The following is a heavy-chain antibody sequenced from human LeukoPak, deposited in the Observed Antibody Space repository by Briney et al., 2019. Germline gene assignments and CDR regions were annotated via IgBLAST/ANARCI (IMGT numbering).Heavy chain of an antibody. Sequence: ASVKVSCKASGYTFTGHYMHWVRQAPGQGLEWMGWINPNSGGTNYAQKFQGWVTMTRDTSISTAYMELSRLRSDDTAVYYCARGLVLGLRPPYYYGMDVWGQGTTVTVSS. J-gene: IGHJ6*02. CDR2: INPNSGGT. CDR3: ARGLVLGLRPPYYYGMDV. CDR1: GYTFTGHY. V-gene: IGHV1-2*04. D-gene: IGHD3-3*02.